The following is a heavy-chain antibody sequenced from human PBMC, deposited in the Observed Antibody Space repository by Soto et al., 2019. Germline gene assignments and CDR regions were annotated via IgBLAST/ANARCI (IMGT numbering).Heavy chain of an antibody. Sequence: PSETLSLTCAVYGGSFSGYYWSWIRQPPGKGLEWIGEINHSGSTNYNPSLKSRVTMSVDTSKNQFSLKLSSVTAADTAVYYCARVFYDSPDYGDFAEDSDAFDIWGQGTMVTVSS. D-gene: IGHD4-17*01. CDR2: INHSGST. CDR3: ARVFYDSPDYGDFAEDSDAFDI. V-gene: IGHV4-34*01. CDR1: GGSFSGYY. J-gene: IGHJ3*02.